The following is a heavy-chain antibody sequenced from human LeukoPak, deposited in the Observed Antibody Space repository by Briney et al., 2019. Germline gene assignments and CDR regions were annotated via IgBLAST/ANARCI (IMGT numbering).Heavy chain of an antibody. D-gene: IGHD2-2*01. V-gene: IGHV4-38-2*02. CDR2: IYHSGST. J-gene: IGHJ4*02. CDR3: ASVDCSSTSCYADY. CDR1: GYSSSSVYC. Sequence: SETLSRTGTGSGYSSSSVYCGGWIRQPPVKWLEWIGTIYHSGSTYYNPSLKSRVTISVDTSKNPFSLKLRSVTAADTAVYYCASVDCSSTSCYADYWGQGTLVTVSS.